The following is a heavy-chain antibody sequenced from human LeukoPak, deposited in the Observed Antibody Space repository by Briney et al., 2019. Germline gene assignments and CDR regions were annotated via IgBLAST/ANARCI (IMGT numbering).Heavy chain of an antibody. CDR2: IKQDGSEK. J-gene: IGHJ3*02. Sequence: GGSLRLSCAASGFTFSSYWMSWVRQAPGKGLEWVANIKQDGSEKYYVDSVKGRFTISRDNAKNSLYLQMNSLRAEDTAVYYCAKDGIKRYCTNGVCPGGAFDIWGQGTMVTVSS. V-gene: IGHV3-7*03. D-gene: IGHD2-8*01. CDR1: GFTFSSYW. CDR3: AKDGIKRYCTNGVCPGGAFDI.